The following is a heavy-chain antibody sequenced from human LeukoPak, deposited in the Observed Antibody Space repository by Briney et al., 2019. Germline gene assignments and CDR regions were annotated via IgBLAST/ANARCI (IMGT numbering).Heavy chain of an antibody. CDR2: IRSGSSYI. J-gene: IGHJ4*02. Sequence: GVSLRLSCAASRFTSNSYSMNWVRQAPGKGRVGGISIRSGSSYIYYAVSVKGRFTMSRDNSKNTLYLQMNSLRGKDTAVYYCAKDHSNTWHSTSYLDYWGQGTLVTVSS. CDR3: AKDHSNTWHSTSYLDY. CDR1: RFTSNSYS. V-gene: IGHV3-21*01. D-gene: IGHD6-13*01.